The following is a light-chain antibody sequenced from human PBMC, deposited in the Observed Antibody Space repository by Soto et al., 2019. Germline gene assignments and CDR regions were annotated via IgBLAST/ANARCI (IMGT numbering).Light chain of an antibody. CDR3: QQSYSTTWT. V-gene: IGKV1-39*01. J-gene: IGKJ1*01. Sequence: DIQMTQSPSSLSASVGDRVTITCRASQGISTYLNWYQQKPGKAPKLLIYAASSLQSGVPSRFSGSGPETGFTLTISSLQPEDFATYSCQQSYSTTWTFGQGTKVEIK. CDR1: QGISTY. CDR2: AAS.